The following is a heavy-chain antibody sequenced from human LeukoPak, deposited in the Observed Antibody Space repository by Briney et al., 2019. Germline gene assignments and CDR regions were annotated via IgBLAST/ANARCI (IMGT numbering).Heavy chain of an antibody. D-gene: IGHD5-24*01. J-gene: IGHJ4*02. CDR3: ARYRGDGYTVDY. CDR2: IDPSDSYT. Sequence: GESLKISCKGSGYSFTSYWISWVRQMPGKGLEWMGRIDPSDSYTNYSPSFQGHVAISADKSISTAYLQWSSLKASDTAMYYCARYRGDGYTVDYWGQGTLVTVS. V-gene: IGHV5-10-1*01. CDR1: GYSFTSYW.